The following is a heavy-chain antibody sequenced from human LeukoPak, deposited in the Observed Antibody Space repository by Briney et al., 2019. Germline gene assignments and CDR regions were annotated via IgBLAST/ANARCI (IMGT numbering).Heavy chain of an antibody. CDR2: ISSSSSYI. D-gene: IGHD3-10*01. CDR1: GFTFSSYS. Sequence: GGSLRLSCAASGFTFSSYSMNWVRQAPGKGLEWVSSISSSSSYIYYADSVKGRFTISRDNAKNSLYLQMNSLRAEDTAVYYCARHKYYHGSGSYRQAFDIWGQGTMVTVSS. V-gene: IGHV3-21*01. CDR3: ARHKYYHGSGSYRQAFDI. J-gene: IGHJ3*02.